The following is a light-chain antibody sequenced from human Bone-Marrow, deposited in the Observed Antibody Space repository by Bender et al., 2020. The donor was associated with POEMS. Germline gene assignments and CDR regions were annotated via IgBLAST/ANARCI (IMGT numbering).Light chain of an antibody. CDR1: SSDIGYYNL. CDR3: SVWDDSPNGRV. CDR2: EVS. Sequence: QSALTQPASASGSPGQSITISCTGTSSDIGYYNLVSWYQQRPGSAPKLIIHEVSERPSGVPDLFSGSKSGNTASLTFSGLQAEEEADDYCSVWDDSPNGRVFGGGTKLTVL. V-gene: IGLV2-14*02. J-gene: IGLJ3*02.